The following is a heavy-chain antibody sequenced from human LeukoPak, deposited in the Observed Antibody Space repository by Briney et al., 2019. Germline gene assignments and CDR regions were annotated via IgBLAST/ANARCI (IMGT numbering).Heavy chain of an antibody. D-gene: IGHD2/OR15-2a*01. CDR2: ISNDGNSK. CDR3: ARGENSKTYPVSGY. V-gene: IGHV3-30*03. CDR1: GFTFSSYG. Sequence: PGESMRLAWAASGFTFSSYGMHWVRQAPGKGLEWAAVISNDGNSKYYTDSVRGRFNNSRDNSKNTLYLQMNSLRAEDTAVYYCARGENSKTYPVSGYWGQGTLVTVSS. J-gene: IGHJ4*02.